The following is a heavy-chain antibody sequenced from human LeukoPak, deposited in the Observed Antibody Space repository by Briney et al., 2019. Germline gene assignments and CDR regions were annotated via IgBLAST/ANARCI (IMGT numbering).Heavy chain of an antibody. D-gene: IGHD4-23*01. Sequence: SETLSLTRTVSGGSIISSNYYWGWIRQPPGKGLEWIGSIYYSGITYYNPSLKSRVTISVDTSKRQFSLKLNSVTAADTAVYYCARPTSMTTVVFDDWGQGTLVTVSS. V-gene: IGHV4-39*01. CDR1: GGSIISSNYY. CDR3: ARPTSMTTVVFDD. CDR2: IYYSGIT. J-gene: IGHJ4*02.